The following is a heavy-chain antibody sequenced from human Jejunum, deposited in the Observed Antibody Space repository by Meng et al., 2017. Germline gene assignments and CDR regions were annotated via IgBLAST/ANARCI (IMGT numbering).Heavy chain of an antibody. CDR1: GGSINTGDYY. J-gene: IGHJ4*02. D-gene: IGHD2-8*02. V-gene: IGHV4-30-4*01. CDR3: ARHPTGGYNYFDY. CDR2: IYYSGSS. Sequence: QVQLQESGPGLVKPSLILPLTCTVSGGSINTGDYYWSWIRQPLGKRLQWIAYIYYSGSSYSKSSLRSRVIISIDTSKNQFSLILSAVTAADTAVYYCARHPTGGYNYFDYWGQGTLVTVSS.